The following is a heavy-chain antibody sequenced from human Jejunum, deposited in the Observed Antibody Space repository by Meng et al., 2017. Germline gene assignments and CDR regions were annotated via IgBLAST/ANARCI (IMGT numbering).Heavy chain of an antibody. Sequence: QVQLPPPGPGLVKPSQTLSLTCANSGDSVSSNSAAWNWIRQSPSRGLEWLGRTYYRSKWYSDYAVSVKSRITINTDTSKNQLSLQLNSVTPEDTAVYYCARDESRLLRSWGQGTLVTVSS. CDR3: ARDESRLLRS. CDR1: GDSVSSNSAA. V-gene: IGHV6-1*01. CDR2: TYYRSKWYS. J-gene: IGHJ5*02. D-gene: IGHD3-22*01.